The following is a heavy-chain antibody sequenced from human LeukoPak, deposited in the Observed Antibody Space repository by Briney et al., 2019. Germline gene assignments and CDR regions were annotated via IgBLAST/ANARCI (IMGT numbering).Heavy chain of an antibody. CDR2: IDSTGAYT. V-gene: IGHV3-23*01. Sequence: GGSLRLSCAASGFIFSNYAMSWVRQAPGKGLEWVSAIDSTGAYTWYADSVKGRFTISKDSSKTILYLQMNSLRAEDAAVYFCAKGSAAGRPYYFAYWGQGTLVTVSS. CDR1: GFIFSNYA. D-gene: IGHD6-25*01. CDR3: AKGSAAGRPYYFAY. J-gene: IGHJ4*02.